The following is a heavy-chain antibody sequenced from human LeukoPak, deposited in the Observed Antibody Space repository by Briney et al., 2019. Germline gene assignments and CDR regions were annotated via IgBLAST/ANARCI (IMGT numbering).Heavy chain of an antibody. D-gene: IGHD3/OR15-3a*01. J-gene: IGHJ5*02. V-gene: IGHV4-4*09. Sequence: SETLSLTCTVSGGSISSYYWSWIRQPPGKGLEWIGYIYTSGSTNYNPSLKSRVTISVDTSKNQFSLKLSSVTAADTAVYYCARLGPGWSDPWGQGTLVTVSS. CDR1: GGSISSYY. CDR3: ARLGPGWSDP. CDR2: IYTSGST.